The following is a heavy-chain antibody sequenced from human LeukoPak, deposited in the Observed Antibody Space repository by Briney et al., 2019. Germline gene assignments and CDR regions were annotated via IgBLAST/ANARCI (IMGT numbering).Heavy chain of an antibody. CDR1: GFTFSDYY. CDR2: ISSSSSYT. Sequence: GGSEGLFCAASGFTFSDYYMSWIRQAPGKGLEWVSYISSSSSYTNYADSVKGRFTISRDNAKNSLYLQMNSLRAEDTAVYYCARGLTPDDIVVVPAEWGQGHLVTVSS. J-gene: IGHJ4*02. CDR3: ARGLTPDDIVVVPAE. D-gene: IGHD2-2*01. V-gene: IGHV3-11*05.